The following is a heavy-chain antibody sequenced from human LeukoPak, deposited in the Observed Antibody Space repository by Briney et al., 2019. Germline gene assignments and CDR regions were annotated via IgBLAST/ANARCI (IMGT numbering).Heavy chain of an antibody. J-gene: IGHJ4*02. V-gene: IGHV3-30*02. CDR1: GFTFNTYG. CDR3: MTIVQGVSSPGH. Sequence: SGGSLRLSCAASGFTFNTYGMHWVRQAPGKGLEWVAYIVYDGINKYYADSVKGRFTLSRDNSKNTLYLQMNNLRAEDTAMYYAMTIVQGVSSPGHWGQGTPVTVSS. CDR2: IVYDGINK. D-gene: IGHD3-10*01.